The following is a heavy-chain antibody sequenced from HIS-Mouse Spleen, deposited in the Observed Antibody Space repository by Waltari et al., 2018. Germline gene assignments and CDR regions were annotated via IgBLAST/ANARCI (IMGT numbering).Heavy chain of an antibody. CDR2: ISSSSSYI. CDR1: GFTFSSYS. J-gene: IGHJ4*02. Sequence: EVQLVESGGGLVKPGGSLRLSWAASGFTFSSYSMHWVRQVPGKGLEWVSSISSSSSYIYYADSVKGRFTISRDNAKNSLYLQMNSLRAEDTAVYYCASLYYDILTGYYRDYWGQGTLVTVSS. CDR3: ASLYYDILTGYYRDY. V-gene: IGHV3-21*01. D-gene: IGHD3-9*01.